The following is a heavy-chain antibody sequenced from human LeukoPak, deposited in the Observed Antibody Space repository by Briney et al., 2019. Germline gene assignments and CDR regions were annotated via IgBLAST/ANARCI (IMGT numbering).Heavy chain of an antibody. CDR1: GYTFTGYY. CDR2: INPNSGGT. J-gene: IGHJ3*02. Sequence: ALVKVSCKASGYTFTGYYMHWVRQAPGQGLEWMGWINPNSGGTNYAQKFQGRVTMTRDTSISTAYMELSRLRSDDTAVYYCATTSPPGWSSWADDAFDIWGQGTMVTVSS. D-gene: IGHD6-13*01. V-gene: IGHV1-2*02. CDR3: ATTSPPGWSSWADDAFDI.